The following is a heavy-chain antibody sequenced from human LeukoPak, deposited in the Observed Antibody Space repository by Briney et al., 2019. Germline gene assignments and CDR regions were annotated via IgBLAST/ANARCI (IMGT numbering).Heavy chain of an antibody. J-gene: IGHJ6*02. D-gene: IGHD5-18*01. CDR3: ARDGYFPYYYGMDV. CDR1: GGSISSYY. V-gene: IGHV4-59*01. Sequence: SETLSLTCTVSGGSISSYYWSWIRQPPGKGLEWIGYIYYSGSTNYNPSLKSRVTISVDTSKNQFSLKLSSVTAADTAVYYCARDGYFPYYYGMDVWGQGTTATVSS. CDR2: IYYSGST.